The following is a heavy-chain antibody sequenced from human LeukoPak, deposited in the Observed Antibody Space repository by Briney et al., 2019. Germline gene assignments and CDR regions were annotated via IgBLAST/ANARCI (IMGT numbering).Heavy chain of an antibody. Sequence: SETLSLTCTVSGGSISSYYWGWIRQPPGKGLEWIGYIYTSGSTNYNPSLKSRVTISVDTSKNQFSLKLSSVTAADTAVYYCAGKYYYGSGSYYGYYYYYMDVRGKGTTVTVSS. J-gene: IGHJ6*03. V-gene: IGHV4-4*09. CDR1: GGSISSYY. CDR3: AGKYYYGSGSYYGYYYYYMDV. D-gene: IGHD3-10*01. CDR2: IYTSGST.